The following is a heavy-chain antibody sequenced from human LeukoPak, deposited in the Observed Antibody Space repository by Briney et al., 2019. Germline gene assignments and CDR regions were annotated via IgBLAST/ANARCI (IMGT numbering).Heavy chain of an antibody. D-gene: IGHD2-15*01. CDR3: ARSLYDAFDI. J-gene: IGHJ3*02. CDR1: GYTFTSYY. V-gene: IGHV1-46*01. Sequence: ASVNVSCKASGYTFTSYYMHWVRHAPGQALEWMGIINPSGGSTIYAQKFQGRVTMTRDMSTSTVYMELSSLRSEDTAVYYCARSLYDAFDIWGQGTMVTVSS. CDR2: INPSGGST.